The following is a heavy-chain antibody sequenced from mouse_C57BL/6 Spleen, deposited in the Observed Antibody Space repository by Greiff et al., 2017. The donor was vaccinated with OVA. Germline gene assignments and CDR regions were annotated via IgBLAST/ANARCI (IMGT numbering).Heavy chain of an antibody. J-gene: IGHJ2*01. Sequence: QVQLQQPGAELVKPGASVKLSCKASGYTFTSYWTHWVKQRPGQGLEWIGMIHPNSGSTNYNEKFKSKATLTVDKSSSTAYMQLSSLTSEDSAVYYCARRGTTVVATGDFDYWGQGTTLTVSS. CDR2: IHPNSGST. V-gene: IGHV1-64*01. D-gene: IGHD1-1*01. CDR1: GYTFTSYW. CDR3: ARRGTTVVATGDFDY.